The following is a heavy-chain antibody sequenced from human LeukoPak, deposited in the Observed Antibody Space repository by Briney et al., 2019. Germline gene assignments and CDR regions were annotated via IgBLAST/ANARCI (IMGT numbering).Heavy chain of an antibody. J-gene: IGHJ5*02. CDR3: ARKLRLGGNWFDP. D-gene: IGHD1-26*01. CDR1: GGTFTSYA. Sequence: SVKVSCKTSGGTFTSYAITWVRQAPGQGLEWMGKITPISGTTNYAQKFQGRVTFTAGESTSTAYMELSSLRSEDTALYYCARKLRLGGNWFDPWGQGTLVTVSS. CDR2: ITPISGTT. V-gene: IGHV1-69*15.